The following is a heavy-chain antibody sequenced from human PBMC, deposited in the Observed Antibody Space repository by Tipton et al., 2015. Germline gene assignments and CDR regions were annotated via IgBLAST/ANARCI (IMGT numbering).Heavy chain of an antibody. CDR3: ARQNFWSGYYPFDY. Sequence: TLSLTCTVSGGSVSSGSYYWSWIRQPAGKGLEWIGRIYTSGSTNYNPSLKSRVTMSVDTSKNQFSLKLSSVTAADTAVYYCARQNFWSGYYPFDYWGQGTLVTVSS. V-gene: IGHV4-61*02. CDR2: IYTSGST. D-gene: IGHD3-3*01. CDR1: GGSVSSGSYY. J-gene: IGHJ4*02.